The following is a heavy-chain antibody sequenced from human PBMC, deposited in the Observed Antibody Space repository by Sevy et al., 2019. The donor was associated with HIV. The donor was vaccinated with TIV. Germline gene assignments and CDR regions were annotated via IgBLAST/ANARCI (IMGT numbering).Heavy chain of an antibody. CDR1: GFTFNSYG. CDR2: ISYDGSEK. CDR3: ARMLRSYGMDV. J-gene: IGHJ6*02. V-gene: IGHV3-30*03. Sequence: CLRLSCEASGFTFNSYGMHWVRQAPGKGLERVAVISYDGSEKYYADSVKGRFTISRDRSKNTLYVQINSLRAEDTAVHFCARMLRSYGMDVWGQGTTVPVSS. D-gene: IGHD3-10*01.